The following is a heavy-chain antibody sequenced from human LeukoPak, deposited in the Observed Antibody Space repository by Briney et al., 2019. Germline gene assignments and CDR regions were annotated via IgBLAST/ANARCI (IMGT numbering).Heavy chain of an antibody. CDR3: ARGGRVLRFLEWFTNWFDP. J-gene: IGHJ5*02. CDR2: ISAYNGNT. CDR1: GYTFTSYG. Sequence: ASVKVSRKASGYTFTSYGISWVRQAPGQGLEWMGWISAYNGNTNYAQKLQGRVTTTTDTSTSTAYMELRSLRSDDTAVYYCARGGRVLRFLEWFTNWFDPWGQGTLVTVSS. V-gene: IGHV1-18*01. D-gene: IGHD3-3*01.